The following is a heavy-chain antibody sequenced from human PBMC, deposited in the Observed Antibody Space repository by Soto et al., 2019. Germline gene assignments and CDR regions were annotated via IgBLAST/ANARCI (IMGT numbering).Heavy chain of an antibody. Sequence: LSLSCATSGFTFSSYWMYWVRQAPEKGLVWVSHINNDGSNTGYADSVKGRFTISRDNAKNTLYLQMNSLRAEDTALYYCAKDAYYYDSSGYYPDYWGQGTLVTVSS. CDR3: AKDAYYYDSSGYYPDY. D-gene: IGHD3-22*01. CDR1: GFTFSSYW. J-gene: IGHJ4*02. CDR2: INNDGSNT. V-gene: IGHV3-74*01.